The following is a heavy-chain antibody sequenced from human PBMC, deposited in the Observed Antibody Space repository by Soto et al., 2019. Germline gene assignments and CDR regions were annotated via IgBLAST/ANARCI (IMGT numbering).Heavy chain of an antibody. Sequence: ASVKVSCKTSGYTITGYYMHWVRQAPGQGLEWMGWINPNSGGTNYAQKFQGWVTMTRDTSISTAYMELSRLRSDDTAVYYCARSPYNEQWLVRGDWFDPWGQGTLVTVSS. CDR1: GYTITGYY. V-gene: IGHV1-2*04. J-gene: IGHJ5*02. CDR3: ARSPYNEQWLVRGDWFDP. CDR2: INPNSGGT. D-gene: IGHD6-19*01.